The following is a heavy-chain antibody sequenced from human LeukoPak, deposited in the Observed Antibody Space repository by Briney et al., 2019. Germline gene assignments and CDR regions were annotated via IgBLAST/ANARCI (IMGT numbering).Heavy chain of an antibody. Sequence: GGSLRLSCAASGFTFSSYSMNWVRQAPGKGLEWVSSISSSSSYIYYADSAKGRFTTCRDNAKNSLYLQMNSLRAEDTAVYYCARDEGCCSGGSCYLPFDYWGQGTLVTVSS. D-gene: IGHD2-15*01. CDR3: ARDEGCCSGGSCYLPFDY. J-gene: IGHJ4*02. CDR2: ISSSSSYI. CDR1: GFTFSSYS. V-gene: IGHV3-21*01.